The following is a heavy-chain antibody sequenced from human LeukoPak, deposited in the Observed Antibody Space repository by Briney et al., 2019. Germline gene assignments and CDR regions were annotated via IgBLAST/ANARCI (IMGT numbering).Heavy chain of an antibody. J-gene: IGHJ5*02. V-gene: IGHV1-18*01. CDR1: GYPFINYA. CDR3: AKAWDYGDRGEIYH. Sequence: ASVKVSCKASGYPFINYAINWVRQAPGQGLEWMGWVSTYNGHTRYADKVQGRLTMTTGTSTATAYMELSSLRSDDTAVYYCAKAWDYGDRGEIYHWGQGTLVTVSS. CDR2: VSTYNGHT. D-gene: IGHD4-17*01.